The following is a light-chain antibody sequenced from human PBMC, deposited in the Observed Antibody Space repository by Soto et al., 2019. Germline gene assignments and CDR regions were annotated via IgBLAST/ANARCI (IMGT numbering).Light chain of an antibody. Sequence: SYVLTQPPSVSVAPGQTATITCGGDNIGRTSVHWYQQRSSQAPILVMFDDTDRPSGIPQRFSGSNSGNTATLTISRVEAGDEADFYCQVWDRSRAHVVFGGGTKLTVL. CDR2: DDT. J-gene: IGLJ2*01. CDR3: QVWDRSRAHVV. CDR1: NIGRTS. V-gene: IGLV3-21*02.